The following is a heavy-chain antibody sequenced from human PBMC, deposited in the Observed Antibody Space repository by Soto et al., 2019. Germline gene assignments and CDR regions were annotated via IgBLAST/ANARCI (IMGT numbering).Heavy chain of an antibody. CDR2: ISGSGGST. CDR1: GFTFSSYA. Sequence: GGSLRLSCAASGFTFSSYAMSWVRQAPGKGLEWVSAISGSGGSTYYADSVKGRFTISRDNSKNTLYLQMNSLRAEDTAVYYCAKDRNLAYCGGDCYTNYFDYWGQGTLVTVSS. V-gene: IGHV3-23*01. CDR3: AKDRNLAYCGGDCYTNYFDY. D-gene: IGHD2-21*01. J-gene: IGHJ4*02.